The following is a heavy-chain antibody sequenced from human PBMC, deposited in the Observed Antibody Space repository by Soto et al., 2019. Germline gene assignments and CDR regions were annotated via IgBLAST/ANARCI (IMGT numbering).Heavy chain of an antibody. V-gene: IGHV4-59*01. CDR1: GGSISSYY. D-gene: IGHD3-10*01. Sequence: QVQLQESGPGLVKPSETLSLTCTVSGGSISSYYWSWIRQPPGKGLEWIGYIYYSGSTNYNPSLKSRVTISVDTSKNQFSLKLSSVTAADTDVYYCARDGSGSYSPPFDYWGQGTLVTVSS. J-gene: IGHJ4*02. CDR3: ARDGSGSYSPPFDY. CDR2: IYYSGST.